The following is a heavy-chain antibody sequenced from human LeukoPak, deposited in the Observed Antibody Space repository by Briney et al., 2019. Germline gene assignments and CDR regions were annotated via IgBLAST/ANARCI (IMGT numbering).Heavy chain of an antibody. D-gene: IGHD6-13*01. J-gene: IGHJ3*02. Sequence: GASVKVSCKASGYTFTSYYMHWVRRAPGQGLEWMGIINPSGGSTSYAQKFQGRVTITRNTSISTAYMELSSLRSEDTAVYYCAADPYGSSFYAFDIWGQGTMVTVSS. CDR1: GYTFTSYY. CDR2: INPSGGST. V-gene: IGHV1-46*01. CDR3: AADPYGSSFYAFDI.